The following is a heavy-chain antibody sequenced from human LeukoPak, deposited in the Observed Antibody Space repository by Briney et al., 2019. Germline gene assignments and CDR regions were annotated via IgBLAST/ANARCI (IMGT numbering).Heavy chain of an antibody. D-gene: IGHD5-18*01. CDR1: GGSISSYY. J-gene: IGHJ6*03. CDR2: IYTSGST. Sequence: SETLSLTCNVSGGSISSYYWSWIRQPAGKGLEWIGRIYTSGSTNYNPSLKSRVTMSVDTSKNQFSLKLTSVTAADTAVYYCARTTEGGYTYGYFYYYYMDVWGKGTTVTVSS. V-gene: IGHV4-4*07. CDR3: ARTTEGGYTYGYFYYYYMDV.